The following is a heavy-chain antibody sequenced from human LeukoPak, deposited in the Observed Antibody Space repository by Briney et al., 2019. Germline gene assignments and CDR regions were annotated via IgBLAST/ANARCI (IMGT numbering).Heavy chain of an antibody. J-gene: IGHJ3*02. CDR3: AKEIVVITTWGADAFDI. CDR1: GGSISSSSYY. CDR2: IYYSGST. V-gene: IGHV4-39*07. Sequence: SETLSLTCTVSGGSISSSSYYWGWIRQPPGKGLEWIGSIYYSGSTNYNPSLKSRVTISVDTSKNQFSLKLSSVTAADTAVYYCAKEIVVITTWGADAFDIWGQGTMVTVSS. D-gene: IGHD3-22*01.